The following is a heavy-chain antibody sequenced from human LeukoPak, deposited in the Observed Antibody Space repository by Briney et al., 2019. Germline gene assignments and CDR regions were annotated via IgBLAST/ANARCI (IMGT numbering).Heavy chain of an antibody. D-gene: IGHD3-16*02. CDR3: ARLGASFDPDYIWGNYRYVDY. CDR1: GYGFTSYW. Sequence: GESLQISCKGSGYGFTSYWIGWVRQLPGKGLEWMGIIYPGDSDTRYSPSFQGQVTISADKSISTAYLQWSSLKASDTAMYYCARLGASFDPDYIWGNYRYVDYWGQGTLVTVSS. V-gene: IGHV5-51*01. J-gene: IGHJ4*02. CDR2: IYPGDSDT.